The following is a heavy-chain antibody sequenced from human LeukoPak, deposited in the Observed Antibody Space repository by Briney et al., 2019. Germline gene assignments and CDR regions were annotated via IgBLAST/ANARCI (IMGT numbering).Heavy chain of an antibody. J-gene: IGHJ4*02. CDR1: GFTFSDSY. Sequence: GGSLRLYCAASGFTFSDSYMSWIRQAPGKGLEYISYISSSGSTIYYADSVKGRFTLSRDNVKNSLSLEMNSLRAEDTAVYYCARGKYSFDYWGQGTLVTVSS. CDR3: ARGKYSFDY. CDR2: ISSSGSTI. V-gene: IGHV3-11*01.